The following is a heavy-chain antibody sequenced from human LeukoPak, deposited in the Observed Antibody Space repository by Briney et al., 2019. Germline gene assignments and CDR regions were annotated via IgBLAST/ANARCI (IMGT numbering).Heavy chain of an antibody. CDR1: GGTFSSYA. Sequence: SVKVSCKASGGTFSSYAISWVRQAPGQGLEWMGRIIPILGIANYAQKFQGRVTITADKSTSTAYMELSSLRSEDTAVYYCASDLSGPPNNFDWLFPLDYWGQGTLVTVSS. CDR3: ASDLSGPPNNFDWLFPLDY. CDR2: IIPILGIA. V-gene: IGHV1-69*04. J-gene: IGHJ4*02. D-gene: IGHD3-9*01.